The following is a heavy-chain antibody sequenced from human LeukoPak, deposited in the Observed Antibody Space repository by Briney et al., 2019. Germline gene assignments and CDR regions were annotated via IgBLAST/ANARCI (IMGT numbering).Heavy chain of an antibody. V-gene: IGHV4-61*01. J-gene: IGHJ5*02. Sequence: SETLSLTCTVSGGSISNTLYYWGWFRQPPGKGLEWIGYIYYSGSTNYNPSLKSRVTISVDTSKNQFSLKLSSVTAADTAVYYCARDSSIAARGWFDPWGQGTLVTVSS. CDR1: GGSISNTLYY. CDR3: ARDSSIAARGWFDP. CDR2: IYYSGST. D-gene: IGHD6-6*01.